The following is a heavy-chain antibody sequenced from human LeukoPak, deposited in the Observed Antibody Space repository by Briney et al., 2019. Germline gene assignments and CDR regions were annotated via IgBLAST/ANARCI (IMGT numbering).Heavy chain of an antibody. J-gene: IGHJ3*02. Sequence: GGSLRLSCAASGFTFSSYAMSWVRQAPGKGLEWVSAISSSGGSTYYADSVKGRFTISRDNSKNTLYLQMNSLRAEDTAVYYCAKDRIASSNAFDIWGQGTMVTVSS. D-gene: IGHD2-2*01. CDR1: GFTFSSYA. V-gene: IGHV3-23*01. CDR2: ISSSGGST. CDR3: AKDRIASSNAFDI.